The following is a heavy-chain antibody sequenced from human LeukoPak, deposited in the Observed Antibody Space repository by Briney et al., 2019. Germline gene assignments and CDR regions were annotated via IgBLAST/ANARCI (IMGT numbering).Heavy chain of an antibody. Sequence: GGSLRLSCAASGFTVSTNYMSWVRQAPGKGLEWVAAIFKGGETEHADSVRGRSTISRDNYKNTVYLQMNTLRSEDTALYFCARENGHCSTTSCPFGYWGQGTLVTVFS. J-gene: IGHJ4*02. D-gene: IGHD2-2*01. CDR2: IFKGGET. CDR3: ARENGHCSTTSCPFGY. CDR1: GFTVSTNY. V-gene: IGHV3-66*02.